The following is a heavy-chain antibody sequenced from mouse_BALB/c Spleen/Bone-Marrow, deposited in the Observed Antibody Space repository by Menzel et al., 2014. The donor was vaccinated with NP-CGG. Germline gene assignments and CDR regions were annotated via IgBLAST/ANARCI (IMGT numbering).Heavy chain of an antibody. D-gene: IGHD3-1*01. CDR2: ISNLAYSI. CDR1: GFTFSDYG. V-gene: IGHV5-15*02. CDR3: ARDRGRYRYFDV. Sequence: VQLKESGGGLVQPGGSRKLSCAASGFTFSDYGMARVRQAPGKGPEWVAFISNLAYSIYYADTVTGRFTISRENAKNTLYLEMSSLRSEDTAMYYCARDRGRYRYFDVWGAGTTVTVSS. J-gene: IGHJ1*01.